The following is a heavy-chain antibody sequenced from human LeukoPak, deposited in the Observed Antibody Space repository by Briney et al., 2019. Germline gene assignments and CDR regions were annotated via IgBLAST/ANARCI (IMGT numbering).Heavy chain of an antibody. V-gene: IGHV4-59*01. CDR2: IYYSGST. D-gene: IGHD3-22*01. Sequence: SETLSLTCTVSGGSINNYYWSWIRQPPGKGLEWIGHIYYSGSTNYNPSLKSRVTISVDTSKNQFSLKLSSVTAADTAVYYCARYDSGAYFAAIDYWGQGTLVTVSS. J-gene: IGHJ4*02. CDR1: GGSINNYY. CDR3: ARYDSGAYFAAIDY.